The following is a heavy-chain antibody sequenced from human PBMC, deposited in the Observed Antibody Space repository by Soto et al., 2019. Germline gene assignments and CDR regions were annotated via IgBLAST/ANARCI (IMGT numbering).Heavy chain of an antibody. D-gene: IGHD3-22*01. J-gene: IGHJ4*02. V-gene: IGHV3-30*18. CDR1: GFTFSSYG. CDR3: AKNLLGDSSGELGGL. Sequence: GGSLRLSCAASGFTFSSYGMHWVRQAPGKGLEWVAVISYDGSNKYYADSVKGRFTISRDNSKNTLYLQMNSLRAEDTAVYYCAKNLLGDSSGELGGLWGQGTLVTVSS. CDR2: ISYDGSNK.